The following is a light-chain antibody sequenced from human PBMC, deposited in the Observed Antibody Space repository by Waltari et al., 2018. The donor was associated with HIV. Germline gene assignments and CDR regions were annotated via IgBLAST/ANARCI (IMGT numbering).Light chain of an antibody. CDR3: QQFASLPLT. V-gene: IGKV1-33*01. J-gene: IGKJ3*01. Sequence: DIHMTQSPSSLSASAGAKITITCQASQNNDNHLAWYRQKPGGAPALLLYVASNLESGVPSMFTGRATGTTFSLTITALQPEDSATYFCQQFASLPLTFGPGTTVDIK. CDR2: VAS. CDR1: QNNDNH.